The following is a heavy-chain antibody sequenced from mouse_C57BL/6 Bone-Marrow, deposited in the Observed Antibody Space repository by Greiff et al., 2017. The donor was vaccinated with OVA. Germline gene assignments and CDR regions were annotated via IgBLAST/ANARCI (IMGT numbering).Heavy chain of an antibody. D-gene: IGHD1-1*01. CDR3: ARHVITTVPFAY. V-gene: IGHV5-6*01. J-gene: IGHJ3*01. CDR2: ISSGGSYT. CDR1: GFTFSSYG. Sequence: EVMLVESGGDLVKPGGSLKLSCAASGFTFSSYGMSWVRQTPDKRLEWVATISSGGSYTYYPDSVKGRFTISRDNAKNTLYLQMSSLKSEDTVMYYCARHVITTVPFAYWGQGTLVTVSA.